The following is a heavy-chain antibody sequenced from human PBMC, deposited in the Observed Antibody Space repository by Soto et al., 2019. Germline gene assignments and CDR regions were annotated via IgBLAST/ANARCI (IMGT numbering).Heavy chain of an antibody. CDR1: GYTFTSYA. J-gene: IGHJ5*02. CDR3: AREGLVVVPAAMFDWFDP. V-gene: IGHV1-3*01. Sequence: ASVKVSCKASGYTFTSYAMHWVRQAPGQRLEWMGWISAGNGNTKYSQKFQGRVTITRDTSASTAYMELSSLRSEDTAVYYCAREGLVVVPAAMFDWFDPWGQGTLVTVSS. D-gene: IGHD2-2*01. CDR2: ISAGNGNT.